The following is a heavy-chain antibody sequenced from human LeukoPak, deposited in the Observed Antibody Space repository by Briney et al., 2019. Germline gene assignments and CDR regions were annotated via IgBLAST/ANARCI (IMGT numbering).Heavy chain of an antibody. D-gene: IGHD3-10*01. Sequence: PGGSLRLSCAASGFTFSSYAMSWVRQAPGMGLEWVSGISDNGGSIYYADSVKGRFTISRDNSKNTLYLQMNSLRAEDTAVYYCGKRPSGSGSHYIDYWGQGTLVTVSS. CDR2: ISDNGGSI. V-gene: IGHV3-23*01. CDR1: GFTFSSYA. CDR3: GKRPSGSGSHYIDY. J-gene: IGHJ4*02.